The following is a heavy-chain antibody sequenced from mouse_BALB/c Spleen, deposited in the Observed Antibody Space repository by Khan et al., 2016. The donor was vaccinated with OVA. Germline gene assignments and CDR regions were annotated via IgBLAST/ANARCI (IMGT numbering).Heavy chain of an antibody. CDR2: LFPGTGLT. CDR3: ARGYFGNYEFAY. V-gene: IGHV1S132*01. D-gene: IGHD2-1*01. CDR1: GSPFTSSW. J-gene: IGHJ3*01. Sequence: VQLQESGAELVKPGASVKLSCKTSGSPFTSSWIRWVKRRPGQGLGGFGQLFPGTGLTYDNEKFKGKDTLTIDTSSTTAYMQLSSLTSEDSAVYFCARGYFGNYEFAYWGQGTLVTVSA.